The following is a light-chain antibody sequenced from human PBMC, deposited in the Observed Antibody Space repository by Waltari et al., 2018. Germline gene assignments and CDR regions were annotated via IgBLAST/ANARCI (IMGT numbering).Light chain of an antibody. V-gene: IGKV3-20*01. CDR1: QSVRRA. Sequence: EIVLTQSPGTLSLSPGERATLSCRASQSVRRALAWYQQKPGQAPRLLIYGASTRATGVPDRFSDSWSGTDFSLTISSLDPEDFAVYYCQHYVKLPGTYGQGTKVEI. CDR3: QHYVKLPGT. J-gene: IGKJ1*01. CDR2: GAS.